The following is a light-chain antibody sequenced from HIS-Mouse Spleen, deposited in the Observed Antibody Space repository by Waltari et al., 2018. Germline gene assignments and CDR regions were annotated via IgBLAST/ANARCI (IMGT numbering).Light chain of an antibody. Sequence: QSALTQPASVSGYPGLSLTISCTGTSSDVAVDTLVLWYQQHPGKAPQLMIYEGSKRPSGVSNRFSGSKSGNTASLTISGLQAEDEADYYCCSYAGSSTWVFGGGTKLTVL. CDR3: CSYAGSSTWV. CDR2: EGS. J-gene: IGLJ3*02. CDR1: SSDVAVDTL. V-gene: IGLV2-23*01.